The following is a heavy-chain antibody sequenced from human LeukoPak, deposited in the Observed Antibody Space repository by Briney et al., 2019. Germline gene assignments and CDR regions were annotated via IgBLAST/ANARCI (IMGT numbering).Heavy chain of an antibody. CDR1: GFTFSSYG. Sequence: GGSLRLSCAASGFTFSSYGMHWVRQAPGKGLEWVAFIRYDGSNKYYADSVKGRFTISRDNSKNTLYLQMNSLSAEDTAVYYCAREVSIVGATKCLDYWGRGTLVTVSS. CDR3: AREVSIVGATKCLDY. J-gene: IGHJ4*02. D-gene: IGHD1-26*01. CDR2: IRYDGSNK. V-gene: IGHV3-30*02.